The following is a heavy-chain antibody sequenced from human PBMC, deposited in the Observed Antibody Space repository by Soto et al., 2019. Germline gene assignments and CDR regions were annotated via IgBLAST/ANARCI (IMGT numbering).Heavy chain of an antibody. J-gene: IGHJ6*02. CDR2: ISAYNGNT. V-gene: IGHV1-18*01. D-gene: IGHD6-13*01. Sequence: QVQLVQSGAEVKKPGASVKVSCKASGYTFTSYGISWVRQAPGQGLEWMGWISAYNGNTNYAQKLQGRVTMTTDTAXSXTNMEPRGARSDDTAGYCWARDGMAAEGSRSRNMDVLGPGTTVTVSS. CDR1: GYTFTSYG. CDR3: ARDGMAAEGSRSRNMDV.